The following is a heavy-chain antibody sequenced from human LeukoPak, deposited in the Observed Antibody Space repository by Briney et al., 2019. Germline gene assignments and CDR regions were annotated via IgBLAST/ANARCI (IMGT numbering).Heavy chain of an antibody. V-gene: IGHV4-61*01. CDR2: VYYSGRT. D-gene: IGHD3-22*01. J-gene: IGHJ3*01. CDR3: VREASTSYSDSSGYYRQTETFDV. Sequence: SETLSLTRAVSGGSVSSDTYYWHWIRRSAGKGLEWVGFVYYSGRTKYNPSLRSRVTMSIDTSKNQLSLRLRSVTAADPAMYFCVREASTSYSDSSGYYRQTETFDVWGLGTMVTVSS. CDR1: GGSVSSDTYY.